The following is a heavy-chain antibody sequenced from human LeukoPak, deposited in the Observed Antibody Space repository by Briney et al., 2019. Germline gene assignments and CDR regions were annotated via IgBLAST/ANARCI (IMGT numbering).Heavy chain of an antibody. Sequence: VASVKVSCKASGYTFTGYYMHWVRQAPGQGLEWMGWINPNSGGTNYAQKFQGRFTMTRDTSISTAYMELSRLRSDDTAVYYCARSKLRNIDYWGQGTLVTVSS. CDR3: ARSKLRNIDY. J-gene: IGHJ4*02. V-gene: IGHV1-2*02. CDR1: GYTFTGYY. D-gene: IGHD2-15*01. CDR2: INPNSGGT.